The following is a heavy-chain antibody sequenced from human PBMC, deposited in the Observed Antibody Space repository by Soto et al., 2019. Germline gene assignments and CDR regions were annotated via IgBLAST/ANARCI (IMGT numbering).Heavy chain of an antibody. Sequence: QVQLQESGPGLVKPSETLSLTCTVSGGSISSYYWSWLRQPPGKGLEWIGYIDYSGSTNYNPSLKGRVTVSVDTSKTQFALKLGCVTAAETAVYYCARGLGELSKFFWSYYMDVGGKGTTVTVSS. V-gene: IGHV4-59*01. CDR3: ARGLGELSKFFWSYYMDV. J-gene: IGHJ6*03. D-gene: IGHD3-16*02. CDR2: IDYSGST. CDR1: GGSISSYY.